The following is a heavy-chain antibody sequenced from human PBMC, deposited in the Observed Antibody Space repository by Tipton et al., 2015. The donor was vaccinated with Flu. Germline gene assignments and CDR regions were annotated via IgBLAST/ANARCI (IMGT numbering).Heavy chain of an antibody. J-gene: IGHJ3*01. CDR2: IHPVASDT. D-gene: IGHD5-12*01. V-gene: IGHV5-51*03. CDR1: GYFFTSYW. CDR3: ARRIVATIWAFDV. Sequence: QLVQSGAEVKKPGESLMISCKTSGYFFTSYWIAWVRQVPGKGLEWMGMIHPVASDTRYSPSFQGHVTMSADKSSRTAYLHVSSLKASDTARYYCARRIVATIWAFDVWGQGTMVSVSS.